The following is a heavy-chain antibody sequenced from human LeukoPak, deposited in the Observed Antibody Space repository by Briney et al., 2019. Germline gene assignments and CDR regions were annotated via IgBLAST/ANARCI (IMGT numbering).Heavy chain of an antibody. D-gene: IGHD1-26*01. CDR3: ARDPCSYPQVGARKNWFDP. CDR1: GFTFSSYA. Sequence: GGSLRLSCAASGFTFSSYAMHWVRQAPGKGLEWVAVISYDGSNKYYADSVKGRFTISRDNSKTTLYLQMNSLRAEDTAVYYCARDPCSYPQVGARKNWFDPWGQGTLVTVSS. CDR2: ISYDGSNK. J-gene: IGHJ5*02. V-gene: IGHV3-30-3*01.